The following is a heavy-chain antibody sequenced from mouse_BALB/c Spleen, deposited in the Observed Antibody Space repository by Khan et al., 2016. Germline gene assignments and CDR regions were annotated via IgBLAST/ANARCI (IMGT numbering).Heavy chain of an antibody. CDR1: GFTFSSYA. CDR3: ARGRGIYYDYDGFAY. V-gene: IGHV5-6-5*01. D-gene: IGHD2-4*01. CDR2: ISSGGST. Sequence: EVELVESGGGLVKPGGSLKLSCAASGFTFSSYAMSWVRQTPAKRLEWVASISSGGSTYYPDSVQGRFTISRDNARNILYLQMSSLRSEDTAMYYCARGRGIYYDYDGFAYWGQGTLVTVSA. J-gene: IGHJ3*01.